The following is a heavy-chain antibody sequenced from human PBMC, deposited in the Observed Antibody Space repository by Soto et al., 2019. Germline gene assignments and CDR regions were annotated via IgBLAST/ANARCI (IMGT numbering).Heavy chain of an antibody. CDR3: ARDPPGSRSYSYDY. CDR2: ISPAGDT. J-gene: IGHJ4*02. V-gene: IGHV3-66*01. CDR1: GITVSNNY. D-gene: IGHD3-10*01. Sequence: EVQLVESGGGLVQPGGSLRLSCAASGITVSNNYMSWFRQAPGKGLEWVSAISPAGDTYYADSVKGRFTISRDNSKNTLYFQMNSLRAEDTAVYYCARDPPGSRSYSYDYWGQGTLVTVSS.